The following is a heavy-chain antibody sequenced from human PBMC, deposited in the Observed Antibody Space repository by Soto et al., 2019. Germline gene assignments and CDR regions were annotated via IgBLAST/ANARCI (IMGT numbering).Heavy chain of an antibody. CDR3: ARDDELERRLDP. J-gene: IGHJ5*02. V-gene: IGHV1-18*01. D-gene: IGHD1-1*01. CDR2: ISPDNGNT. Sequence: VASVKVSCKASGYTFTIYGINWVRQAPGQGLEWMGWISPDNGNTNYAQKLQGRVTMTTDTSTSTAYMELRSLRSDDTAVYYCARDDELERRLDPWGQGTLVTAPQ. CDR1: GYTFTIYG.